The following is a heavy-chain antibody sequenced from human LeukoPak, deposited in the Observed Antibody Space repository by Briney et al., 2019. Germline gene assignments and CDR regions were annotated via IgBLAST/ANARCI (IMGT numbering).Heavy chain of an antibody. CDR3: AREAVTGYYYYYMDV. CDR1: GGSISSGSYY. J-gene: IGHJ6*03. CDR2: TYTSGST. Sequence: SETLSLTCTVSGGSISSGSYYWSWIRQPAGKGLEWIGRTYTSGSTNYNPSLKSRVTISVDTSKNQFSLKLSSVTAADTAVYYCAREAVTGYYYYYMDVWGKGTTVTISS. D-gene: IGHD2-21*02. V-gene: IGHV4-61*02.